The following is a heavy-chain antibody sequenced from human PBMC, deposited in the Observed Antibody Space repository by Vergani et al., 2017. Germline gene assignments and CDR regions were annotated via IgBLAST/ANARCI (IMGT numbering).Heavy chain of an antibody. J-gene: IGHJ6*03. CDR3: ARAALTLYCSSTSCRPDYYYYYMDV. D-gene: IGHD2-2*01. CDR1: GYTFTSYG. CDR2: ISAYNGNT. Sequence: QVQLVQSGAEVKKPGASVKVSCKASGYTFTSYGISWVRQAPGQGLEWMGWISAYNGNTNYAQKLQGRVTMTTDTSTSTAYMELRSLRSEDTAVYYCARAALTLYCSSTSCRPDYYYYYMDVWGKGTTVTVSS. V-gene: IGHV1-18*01.